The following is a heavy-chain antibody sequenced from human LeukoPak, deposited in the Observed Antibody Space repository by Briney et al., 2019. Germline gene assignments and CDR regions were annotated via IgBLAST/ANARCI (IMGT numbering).Heavy chain of an antibody. CDR3: AKGGYCSSTSRYGGKVDY. J-gene: IGHJ4*02. V-gene: IGHV3-23*01. CDR1: GFTFSSYA. CDR2: ISGSGGST. Sequence: GGSLRLSCAASGFTFSSYAMSWVRQAPGKGLEWVSAISGSGGSTYYADSVKGRFTISRDNSKNTLYLQMNSLRAEDTAVYYCAKGGYCSSTSRYGGKVDYWGQGTLVTVSS. D-gene: IGHD2-2*01.